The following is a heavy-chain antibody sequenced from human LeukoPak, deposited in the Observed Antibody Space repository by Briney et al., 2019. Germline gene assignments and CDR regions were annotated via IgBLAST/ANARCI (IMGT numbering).Heavy chain of an antibody. CDR2: LNPNSGNA. CDR1: GYIFTTYD. D-gene: IGHD7-27*01. J-gene: IGHJ5*02. CDR3: ARRKFLGWFDP. V-gene: IGHV1-8*03. Sequence: ASVKVSCKASGYIFTTYDIGWVRQATGQGLEWMVWLNPNSGNAGYAQKFQGRVTISRNTSISTAYMELSSLRSDDTAIYCSARRKFLGWFDPWGQGTLVTVSS.